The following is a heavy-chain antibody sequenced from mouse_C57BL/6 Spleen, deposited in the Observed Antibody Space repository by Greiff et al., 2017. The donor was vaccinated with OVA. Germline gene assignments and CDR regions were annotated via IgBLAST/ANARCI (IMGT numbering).Heavy chain of an antibody. Sequence: EVKLMESGEGLVKPGGSLKLSCAASGFTFSSYAMSWVRQTPEKRLEWVAYISSGGDYIYYADTVKGRFTISRDNARNTLYQQMSSLKSEDTTMYYCTRDDGLDYWGQGTTLTVSS. CDR1: GFTFSSYA. J-gene: IGHJ2*01. CDR3: TRDDGLDY. D-gene: IGHD1-2*01. V-gene: IGHV5-9-1*02. CDR2: ISSGGDYI.